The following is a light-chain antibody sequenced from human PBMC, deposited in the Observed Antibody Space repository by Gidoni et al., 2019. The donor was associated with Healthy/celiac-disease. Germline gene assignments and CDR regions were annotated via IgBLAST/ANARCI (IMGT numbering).Light chain of an antibody. J-gene: IGKJ2*01. CDR2: DAS. CDR1: QSVSSY. V-gene: IGKV3-11*01. Sequence: IVLTQSPATLSLSPGEIATLSCRASQSVSSYLAWYQQKPGQAPRLLIYDASNRATGIPARFSGSGSGTDFTLTISSLEPEDFAVYYCKKRSNSPTFGQGTKLEIK. CDR3: KKRSNSPT.